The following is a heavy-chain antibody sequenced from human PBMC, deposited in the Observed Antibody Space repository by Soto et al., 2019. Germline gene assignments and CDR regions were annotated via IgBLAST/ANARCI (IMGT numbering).Heavy chain of an antibody. J-gene: IGHJ1*01. CDR3: ARDGPIQQLGQSYQF. CDR1: GFPFTVFW. CDR2: INQGGTER. D-gene: IGHD4-4*01. Sequence: EVQLVESGGALVRPGGSLRLSCAASGFPFTVFWMSWVRQVPGKGLDWVAMINQGGTERYYVDSVKGRFTISRDNAANLVYLQMDSLRGEDTAVYYCARDGPIQQLGQSYQFWGQGTLVTVSS. V-gene: IGHV3-7*01.